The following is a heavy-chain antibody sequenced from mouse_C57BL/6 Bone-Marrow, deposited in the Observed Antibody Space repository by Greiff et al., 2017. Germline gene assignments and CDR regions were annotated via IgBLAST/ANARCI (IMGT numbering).Heavy chain of an antibody. V-gene: IGHV3-6*01. Sequence: EVQLVESGPGLVKPSQSLSLTCSVTGYSITSGYYWNWIRQFPGNKLEWMGYISYDGSNNYNPSLKNRISITRDTSKNQFFLKLNSVTTEDTATYYCARAEGWLLRRDAMDYWGQGTSVTVSS. J-gene: IGHJ4*01. CDR3: ARAEGWLLRRDAMDY. CDR1: GYSITSGYY. D-gene: IGHD2-3*01. CDR2: ISYDGSN.